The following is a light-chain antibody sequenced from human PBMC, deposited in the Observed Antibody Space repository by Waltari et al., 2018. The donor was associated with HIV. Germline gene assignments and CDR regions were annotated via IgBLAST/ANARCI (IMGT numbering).Light chain of an antibody. Sequence: EVVMTQSPVTLSVSPGERVTLSCRASQRIGTALAWYQQKPGQAPRLLIYGASTRATGIPASFSGSGSGTDFTLTISSLQSEDFAVYYCQQYNSWPLTFGGGTRVELK. CDR3: QQYNSWPLT. CDR1: QRIGTA. CDR2: GAS. J-gene: IGKJ4*01. V-gene: IGKV3-15*01.